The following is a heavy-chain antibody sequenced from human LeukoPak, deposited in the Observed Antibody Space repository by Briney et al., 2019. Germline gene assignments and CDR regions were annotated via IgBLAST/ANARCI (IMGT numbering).Heavy chain of an antibody. CDR1: GGSFSGYY. D-gene: IGHD3-10*01. J-gene: IGHJ4*02. Sequence: PSETLSLTCAVYGGSFSGYYWSWIRQPPGKGLEWIGEINHSGSTNYNPSLKSRVTISVDTSKNQFSLKLSSVTAADTAVYYCAREARYGSGSYLDYWGQGTLVTVSS. CDR2: INHSGST. V-gene: IGHV4-34*01. CDR3: AREARYGSGSYLDY.